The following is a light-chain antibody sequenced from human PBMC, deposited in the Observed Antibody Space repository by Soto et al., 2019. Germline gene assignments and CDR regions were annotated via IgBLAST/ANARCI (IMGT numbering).Light chain of an antibody. CDR3: QQYNSYSWLS. J-gene: IGKJ4*01. CDR1: QSIKSW. CDR2: KAS. Sequence: DIQLTQSPSTLSASVGDRVTITCRASQSIKSWLAWYQQKPGEAPKLLIYKASSLASGVPSRFSGSESGTEFTLTINNLQADDFAMYYCQQYNSYSWLSFGGGTKVDI. V-gene: IGKV1-5*03.